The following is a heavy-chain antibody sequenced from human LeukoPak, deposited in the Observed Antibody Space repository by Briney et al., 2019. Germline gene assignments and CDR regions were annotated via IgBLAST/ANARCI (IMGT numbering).Heavy chain of an antibody. CDR2: ISSSGHST. J-gene: IGHJ1*01. CDR1: GFTFTDYA. Sequence: GGSLRLSCAASGFTFTDYAMSWVRQVPGKGLEWVSTISSSGHSTYYTDSVKGRFTVSRDNSENTVFLQMNSLRVEDTAVYYCTSWGDTTAEYFQRWGQGTLVTVSS. CDR3: TSWGDTTAEYFQR. V-gene: IGHV3-23*01. D-gene: IGHD2-21*02.